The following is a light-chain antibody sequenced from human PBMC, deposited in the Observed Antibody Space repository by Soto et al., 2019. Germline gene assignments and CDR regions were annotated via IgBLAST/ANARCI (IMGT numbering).Light chain of an antibody. CDR1: SSDVGGFDF. V-gene: IGLV2-14*01. CDR3: SSYTSSRAYV. CDR2: EVN. Sequence: QSALTQPASVSGSLGQSITISCTGTSSDVGGFDFVSWYQQHPGKAPKLMIYEVNNRPSGVSNRFSASKSGNTASLTISGLQAEDEADYYCSSYTSSRAYVFGIGTKVTVL. J-gene: IGLJ1*01.